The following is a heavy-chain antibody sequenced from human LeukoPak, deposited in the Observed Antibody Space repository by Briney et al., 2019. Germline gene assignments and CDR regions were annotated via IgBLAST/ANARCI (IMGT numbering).Heavy chain of an antibody. J-gene: IGHJ4*02. Sequence: GGSLRLSCAASGFTFRNNWMHWVRQAPGKGLVWVSRINNDGTEATYADSVRGRFTISRDNAKNALYLQMNSLKTEDTAVYYCARIIGYGNQFDYWGQGTLVTVSS. CDR3: ARIIGYGNQFDY. V-gene: IGHV3-74*01. CDR2: INNDGTEA. D-gene: IGHD5-18*01. CDR1: GFTFRNNW.